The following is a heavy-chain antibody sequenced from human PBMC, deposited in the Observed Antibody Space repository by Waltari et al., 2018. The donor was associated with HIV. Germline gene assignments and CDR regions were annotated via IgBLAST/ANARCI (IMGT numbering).Heavy chain of an antibody. Sequence: EVQLVESGGGLVQPGGSLRLSCAASGLAFSDYHMDWVRQAPGKGLWWVGRIRNKPRSYTTEYAASVKGRFSISRDDSRNSLYLQMNSLKTEDTAVYYCTTSAIGNIFDNWGQGTLVTVSS. D-gene: IGHD1-1*01. V-gene: IGHV3-72*01. J-gene: IGHJ4*02. CDR2: IRNKPRSYTT. CDR1: GLAFSDYH. CDR3: TTSAIGNIFDN.